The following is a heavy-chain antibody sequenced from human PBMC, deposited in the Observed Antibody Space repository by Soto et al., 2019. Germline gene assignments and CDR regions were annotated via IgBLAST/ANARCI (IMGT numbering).Heavy chain of an antibody. V-gene: IGHV3-30-3*01. CDR1: GFTFSSYA. Sequence: PGGSLRLSCAASGFTFSSYAMHWVRQAPGKGLEWVAVISYDGSNKYYADSVKGRFTISRDNSKNTLYLQMNSLRAEDTAVYYCARDPGYCSGGSCYGIDYWGQGTLVTVSS. CDR2: ISYDGSNK. J-gene: IGHJ4*02. CDR3: ARDPGYCSGGSCYGIDY. D-gene: IGHD2-15*01.